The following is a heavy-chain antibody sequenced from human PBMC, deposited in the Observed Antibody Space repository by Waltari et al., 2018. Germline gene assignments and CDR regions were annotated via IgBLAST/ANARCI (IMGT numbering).Heavy chain of an antibody. CDR2: IVPICGTE. CDR1: GGTFSSYA. Sequence: QVQLVQSGAEVKKPGSSVKVSCKASGGTFSSYAISWVRQAPGQGLEWMGRIVPICGTENYAQKFQGRVTITADKSTSTAYMELSSLRSEDTAVYYCASLPIYDFWSGYPPYYFDYWGQGTLVTVSS. D-gene: IGHD3-3*01. V-gene: IGHV1-69*13. J-gene: IGHJ4*02. CDR3: ASLPIYDFWSGYPPYYFDY.